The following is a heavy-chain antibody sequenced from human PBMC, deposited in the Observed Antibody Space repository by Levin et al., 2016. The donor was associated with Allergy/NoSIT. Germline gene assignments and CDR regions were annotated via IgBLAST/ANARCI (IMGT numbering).Heavy chain of an antibody. D-gene: IGHD3-22*01. CDR2: INAGTGNT. V-gene: IGHV1-3*01. J-gene: IGHJ6*02. CDR3: AREKPEDYYDSSGYYYDAVYYGMDV. Sequence: WVRQAPGQRLEWMGWINAGTGNTKYSQSFQGRLSITTDTSASTAYMELSSLKYEDTAVYYCAREKPEDYYDSSGYYYDAVYYGMDVWGQGTTVTVSS.